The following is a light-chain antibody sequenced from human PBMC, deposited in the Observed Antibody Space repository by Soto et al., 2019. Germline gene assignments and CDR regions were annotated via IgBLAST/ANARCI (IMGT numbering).Light chain of an antibody. V-gene: IGKV3-20*01. CDR3: HQYGSSITWT. CDR2: AAS. Sequence: EVVLTQSPGTVSLSPGERATLSCRASQSVTSNYLAWYQQKPGQAPRLLIYAASSRATGIPDRCSGSGSGTDFTLRISRLEPEDFAVYYCHQYGSSITWTFGQGTKVEIK. CDR1: QSVTSNY. J-gene: IGKJ1*01.